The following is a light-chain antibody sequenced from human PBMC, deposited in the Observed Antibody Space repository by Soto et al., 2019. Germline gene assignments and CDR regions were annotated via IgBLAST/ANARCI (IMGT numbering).Light chain of an antibody. Sequence: VVLTQSPATLSLSPGERATLSCRTSLSVSVYLDWYQQKPGQAPRLLIYGASSRATGIPDRFSGSGSGTDFTLTISRLEPEDFAVYYCQQYGSPITFGQGTRLEIK. CDR3: QQYGSPIT. CDR2: GAS. J-gene: IGKJ5*01. V-gene: IGKV3-20*01. CDR1: LSVSVY.